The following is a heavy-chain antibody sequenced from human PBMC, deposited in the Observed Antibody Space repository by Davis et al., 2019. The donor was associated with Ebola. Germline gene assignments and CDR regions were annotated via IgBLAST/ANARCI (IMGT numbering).Heavy chain of an antibody. CDR1: GGSFSGYY. J-gene: IGHJ4*02. CDR3: ARAQYFDFWSAYLEALFYFDY. D-gene: IGHD3-3*01. CDR2: INHTGST. Sequence: MPGGSLRLSCAVYGGSFSGYYWSWIRQPPGKGLEWIGQINHTGSTNYNPSLKSRVTISVDTSKNQFSLKLSSVTAADTAVYFCARAQYFDFWSAYLEALFYFDYWGQGTLVTVSS. V-gene: IGHV4-34*01.